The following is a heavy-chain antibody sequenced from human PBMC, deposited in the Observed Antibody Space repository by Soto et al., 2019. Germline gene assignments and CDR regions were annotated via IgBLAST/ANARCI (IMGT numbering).Heavy chain of an antibody. J-gene: IGHJ4*02. V-gene: IGHV3-30*18. D-gene: IGHD6-19*01. CDR2: ISYDGSNK. CDR1: GFTFSSYG. Sequence: GGSLRLSCAASGFTFSSYGMHWVRQAPGKGLEWVAVISYDGSNKYYADSVKGRFTISRDNSKNTLYLQMNSLRAEDTAVYYCAKDKWAVADLYYFDYWGQGTLVTVS. CDR3: AKDKWAVADLYYFDY.